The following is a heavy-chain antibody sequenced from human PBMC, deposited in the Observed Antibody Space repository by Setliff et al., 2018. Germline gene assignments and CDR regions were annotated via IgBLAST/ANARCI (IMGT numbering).Heavy chain of an antibody. Sequence: SETLSLTCTVSGGSISSSSYYWGWIRQPPGKGLEWIGNMYHSGSVYYNPSLKSRVTISVDTSKNQFSLKLSSVTAADTAVYYCARDILLGRVPTAMVSETPGYWGQGTLVTVSS. D-gene: IGHD5-18*01. CDR3: ARDILLGRVPTAMVSETPGY. J-gene: IGHJ4*02. CDR1: GGSISSSSYY. V-gene: IGHV4-39*07. CDR2: MYHSGSV.